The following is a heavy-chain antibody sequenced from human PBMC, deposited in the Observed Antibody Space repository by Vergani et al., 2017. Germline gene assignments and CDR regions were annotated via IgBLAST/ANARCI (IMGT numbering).Heavy chain of an antibody. Sequence: DVHLAESGGGFFQPGGSLRLSCSASGFTFSSYWMSWVRQAPGKGLEWVANIKQDGSEKYYVDSVKGRFTISRDNAKNSLYLQMNSLRAEDTAVYYCAREVAAAGLPHYYYGMDVWGQGTTVTVSS. CDR1: GFTFSSYW. V-gene: IGHV3-7*01. J-gene: IGHJ6*02. CDR3: AREVAAAGLPHYYYGMDV. CDR2: IKQDGSEK. D-gene: IGHD6-13*01.